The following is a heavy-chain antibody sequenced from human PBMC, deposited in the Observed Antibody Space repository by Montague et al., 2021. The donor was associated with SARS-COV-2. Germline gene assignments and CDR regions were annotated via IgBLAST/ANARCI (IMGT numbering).Heavy chain of an antibody. J-gene: IGHJ4*02. CDR2: IYYSGST. CDR1: GGSIGSSSYY. V-gene: IGHV4-39*07. Sequence: SETLSLTCTVSGGSIGSSSYYWGWIRQPPGKGLEWIGSIYYSGSTXYKPSLKSRVTISVDTSKNQFSLKLSSVTAADTAVYYCARGWSSPMIVVVIRGPFDYWGQGTLVTVSS. D-gene: IGHD3-22*01. CDR3: ARGWSSPMIVVVIRGPFDY.